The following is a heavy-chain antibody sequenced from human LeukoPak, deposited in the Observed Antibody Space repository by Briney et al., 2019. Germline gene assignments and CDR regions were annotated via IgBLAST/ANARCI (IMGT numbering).Heavy chain of an antibody. V-gene: IGHV3-33*06. D-gene: IGHD2-21*01. CDR2: IWYDGSNK. CDR3: AKESGHYFPALDAFDI. CDR1: GFTFSSYG. J-gene: IGHJ3*02. Sequence: GRSLRLSCAASGFTFSSYGMHWVRQAPGKGLEWVAVIWYDGSNKYYADSVKGRFTISRDSSQNTLYLQMNSLRAEDTAVYYCAKESGHYFPALDAFDIWGQGTMVTVSS.